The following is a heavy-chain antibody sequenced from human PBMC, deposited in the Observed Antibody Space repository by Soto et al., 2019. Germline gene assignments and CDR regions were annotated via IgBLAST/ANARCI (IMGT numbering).Heavy chain of an antibody. CDR3: ARVTVVPAADLGRFDP. D-gene: IGHD2-2*01. J-gene: IGHJ5*02. Sequence: GSLRLSCAASGFTVSSNYMSWVRQAPGKGLEWVSVIYSGGSTYYADSVKGRFTISRHNSKNTLYLQMNSLRAEDTAVYYCARVTVVPAADLGRFDPWGQGTLVTVSA. V-gene: IGHV3-53*04. CDR2: IYSGGST. CDR1: GFTVSSNY.